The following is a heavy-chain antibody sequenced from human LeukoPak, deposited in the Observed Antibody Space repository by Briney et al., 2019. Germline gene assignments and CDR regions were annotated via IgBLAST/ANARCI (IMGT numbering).Heavy chain of an antibody. V-gene: IGHV4-59*01. CDR1: GGSISSYF. CDR2: IYYSGST. D-gene: IGHD6-6*01. J-gene: IGHJ4*02. Sequence: SETLSLTCSVSGGSISSYFWSWIRQPPGKGLEWIGYIYYSGSTNYNPSLKSRVTISVDTSKNQFSLKLSSVTAADTAVYYCARATIEQLALSYWGQGTLVTVSS. CDR3: ARATIEQLALSY.